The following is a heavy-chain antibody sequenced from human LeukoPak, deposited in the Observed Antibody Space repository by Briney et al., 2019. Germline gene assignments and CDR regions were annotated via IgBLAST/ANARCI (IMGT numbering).Heavy chain of an antibody. CDR3: ANGGPHYDILTGSQYFQH. D-gene: IGHD3-9*01. CDR1: GFTFSSYA. CDR2: ISGSGGST. V-gene: IGHV3-23*01. Sequence: GGSLRLSCAASGFTFSSYAMSWVRQAPGKGLEWVSAISGSGGSTYYADSVKGRFTISRDNSKNTLYLQMNSLRAEDTAVYYCANGGPHYDILTGSQYFQHWGQGTLVTVSS. J-gene: IGHJ1*01.